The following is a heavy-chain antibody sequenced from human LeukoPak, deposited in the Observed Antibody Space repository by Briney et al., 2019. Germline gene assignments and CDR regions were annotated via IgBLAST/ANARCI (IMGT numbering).Heavy chain of an antibody. Sequence: ASVKVSCKASGYSFTGYYINWVRQAPGQGLEWMGWINPNSGGTNYAQKFQGRVTMTRDTSISTAYMEVNRLRSDDTAVYYCAKDGCSSTSCYADRVYYYYGMDVWGQGTTVTVSS. V-gene: IGHV1-2*02. CDR2: INPNSGGT. D-gene: IGHD2-2*01. J-gene: IGHJ6*02. CDR1: GYSFTGYY. CDR3: AKDGCSSTSCYADRVYYYYGMDV.